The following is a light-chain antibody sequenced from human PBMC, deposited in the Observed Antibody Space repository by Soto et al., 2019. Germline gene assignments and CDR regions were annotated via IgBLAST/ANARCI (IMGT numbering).Light chain of an antibody. V-gene: IGKV1-9*01. CDR1: QGISSY. J-gene: IGKJ4*01. CDR3: QHLNSYPLT. Sequence: DIQLTHSPSFLSASVGDRVTITCRASQGISSYLAWYQQKPGKAPKLLIYAASTLQSGVPSRFSGSGSGTEFTLTINSLQPEDFATYYCQHLNSYPLTFGGGTKVDIK. CDR2: AAS.